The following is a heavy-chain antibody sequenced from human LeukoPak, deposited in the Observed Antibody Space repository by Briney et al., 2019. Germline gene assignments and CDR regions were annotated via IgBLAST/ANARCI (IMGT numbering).Heavy chain of an antibody. CDR2: MKHDGIEK. CDR3: AREGREGYNYPALDF. CDR1: GFSFGSYW. V-gene: IGHV3-7*05. Sequence: TGGSLRPSCVASGFSFGSYWMAWVRQAPGKGLEWVANMKHDGIEKYHVDSVKGRFTISRDNTKNSLYLHMSSLRVEDTAVYYCAREGREGYNYPALDFWGQGILVTVSS. J-gene: IGHJ4*02. D-gene: IGHD5-24*01.